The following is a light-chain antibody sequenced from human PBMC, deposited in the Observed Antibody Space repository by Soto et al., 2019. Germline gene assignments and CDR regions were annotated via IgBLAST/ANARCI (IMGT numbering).Light chain of an antibody. J-gene: IGKJ1*01. CDR1: QSVSSN. CDR3: QQYNNWPPRT. CDR2: GIY. V-gene: IGKV3D-15*01. Sequence: VMTQSPTILSVSPGERATLSCRASQSVSSNLAWYQQKPSQAPRLLMYGIYTRAPGIPARFSGSGSGTEFTLTISSLQSEDSAVYYCQQYNNWPPRTFGQGTKVEIK.